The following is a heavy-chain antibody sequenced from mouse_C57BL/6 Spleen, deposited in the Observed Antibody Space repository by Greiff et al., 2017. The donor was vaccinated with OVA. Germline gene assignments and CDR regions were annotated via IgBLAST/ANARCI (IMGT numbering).Heavy chain of an antibody. CDR3: ARGDYDGAY. CDR1: GYAFTNYL. D-gene: IGHD2-4*01. CDR2: INPGSGGT. V-gene: IGHV1-54*01. J-gene: IGHJ3*01. Sequence: VQLQQSGAELVRPGTSVKVSCKASGYAFTNYLIEWVKQRPGQGLEWIGVINPGSGGTNYNEKFKGKATLTADKSSSTAYMQLSSLTSEDSAVYFCARGDYDGAYWGQGTLVTVSA.